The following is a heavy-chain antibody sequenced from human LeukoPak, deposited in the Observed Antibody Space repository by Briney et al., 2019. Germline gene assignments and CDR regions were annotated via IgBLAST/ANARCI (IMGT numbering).Heavy chain of an antibody. V-gene: IGHV3-23*01. J-gene: IGHJ4*02. CDR2: ISGSGGST. D-gene: IGHD6-6*01. Sequence: GGSLRLSCAASGFTFSSYAMSWVRQAPGKGLEWVSAISGSGGSTYYADSVKGRFTIPRDNSKNTLYLQMNSLRAEDTAVYYCAKGEARIAARPSDYWGQGTLVTVSS. CDR3: AKGEARIAARPSDY. CDR1: GFTFSSYA.